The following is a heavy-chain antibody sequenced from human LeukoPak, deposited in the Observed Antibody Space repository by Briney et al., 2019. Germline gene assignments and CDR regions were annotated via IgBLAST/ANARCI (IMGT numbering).Heavy chain of an antibody. Sequence: PGGSLRLSCAASGFTVSSNYMSWVRQAPGKGLEWVSAISSGGGSTYYADSVKGRFTISRDNSKNTLYLQMNSLRAEDTAVYYCAKDRYGWKGPMDVWGQGTTVTVSS. J-gene: IGHJ6*02. D-gene: IGHD1-1*01. CDR1: GFTVSSNY. V-gene: IGHV3-53*05. CDR2: ISSGGGST. CDR3: AKDRYGWKGPMDV.